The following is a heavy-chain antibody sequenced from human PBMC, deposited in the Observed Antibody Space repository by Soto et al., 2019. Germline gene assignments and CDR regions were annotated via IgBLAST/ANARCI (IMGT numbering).Heavy chain of an antibody. V-gene: IGHV5-10-1*01. Sequence: GESLKISCKGSGYSFTSYWISWVRQMPGKCLEWMGRIDPSDSYTNYSPSFQGHVTISADKSISTAYLQWSSLKASDTAMYYCARRDNYYDSSGYTDDAFDIWGQGTMVT. CDR2: IDPSDSYT. J-gene: IGHJ3*02. CDR1: GYSFTSYW. CDR3: ARRDNYYDSSGYTDDAFDI. D-gene: IGHD3-22*01.